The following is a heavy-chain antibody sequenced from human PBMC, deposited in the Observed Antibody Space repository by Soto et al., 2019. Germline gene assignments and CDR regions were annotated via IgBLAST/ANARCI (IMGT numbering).Heavy chain of an antibody. J-gene: IGHJ6*02. CDR2: ISGSGGST. CDR3: AKFGLRYFDWLLYRDYYYYGMDV. V-gene: IGHV3-23*01. Sequence: GGSLRLSCAASGFTFSSYAMSWVRQAPGKGLEWVSAISGSGGSTYYADSVKGRFTNSRDNSKNTLYLQMNNLRAEDTFVYYCAKFGLRYFDWLLYRDYYYYGMDVWGQGTTVTVSS. CDR1: GFTFSSYA. D-gene: IGHD3-9*01.